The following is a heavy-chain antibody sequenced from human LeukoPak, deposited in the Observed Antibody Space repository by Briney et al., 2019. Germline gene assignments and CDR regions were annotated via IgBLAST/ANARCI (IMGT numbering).Heavy chain of an antibody. Sequence: GGSLRLSCAASGFTFDDYTMHWVRQAPGKGLEWVSLISWDGDSTYYADSVKGRFTISRDNAKNSLYLQMNSLRAEDTAVYYCARDGSYSSSWYFDYWGQGTLVTVSS. CDR1: GFTFDDYT. V-gene: IGHV3-43*01. CDR2: ISWDGDST. D-gene: IGHD6-13*01. CDR3: ARDGSYSSSWYFDY. J-gene: IGHJ4*02.